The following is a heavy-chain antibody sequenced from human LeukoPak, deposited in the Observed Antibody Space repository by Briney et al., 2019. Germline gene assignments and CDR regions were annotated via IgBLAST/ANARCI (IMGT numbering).Heavy chain of an antibody. Sequence: GGSLRLSCAASGFTFSSYAMSWVRQAPGKGLEWVAVISYDGSNKYYADSVKGRFTISRDNSKNTLYLQMNSLRAEDTAVYYCARLYYFDYWGQGTLVTVSS. CDR2: ISYDGSNK. J-gene: IGHJ4*02. CDR3: ARLYYFDY. CDR1: GFTFSSYA. V-gene: IGHV3-30-3*01.